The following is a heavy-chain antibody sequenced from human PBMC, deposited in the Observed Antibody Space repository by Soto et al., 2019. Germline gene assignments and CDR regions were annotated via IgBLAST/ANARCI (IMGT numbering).Heavy chain of an antibody. J-gene: IGHJ4*02. V-gene: IGHV3-66*01. CDR2: IYSGGST. CDR3: ARAGYDFWSGYYNY. CDR1: GFTVSSNY. Sequence: EVQLVESGGGLVQPGGSPRLSCAASGFTVSSNYMSWVRQAPGKGLEWVSVIYSGGSTYYADSVKGRFTISRDNSKNTLYLQMNSLRAEDTAVYYCARAGYDFWSGYYNYWGQGTLVTVSS. D-gene: IGHD3-3*01.